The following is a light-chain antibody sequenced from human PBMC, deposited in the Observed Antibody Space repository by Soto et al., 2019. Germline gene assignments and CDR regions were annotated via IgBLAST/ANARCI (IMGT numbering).Light chain of an antibody. J-gene: IGKJ4*01. Sequence: EIVLTQSPATLSLSPGERATLSCRASQSVSSYLAWYQRKPGQAPRLLIYDASNRATGIPARFSGSGSGTDFTLTISSLEPEDFAVYYCQQRSNWPPLFGGGTKVEIK. CDR2: DAS. V-gene: IGKV3-11*01. CDR3: QQRSNWPPL. CDR1: QSVSSY.